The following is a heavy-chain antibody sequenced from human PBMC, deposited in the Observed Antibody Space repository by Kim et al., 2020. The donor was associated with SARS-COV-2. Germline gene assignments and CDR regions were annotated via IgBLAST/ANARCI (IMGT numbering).Heavy chain of an antibody. J-gene: IGHJ5*02. D-gene: IGHD4-17*01. CDR3: ARGGWYYGIHRPMPFDP. CDR1: GFTVSSNY. Sequence: GGSLRLSCAASGFTVSSNYMSWVRQAPGKGLEWVSVIYSGGSTYYADSVKGRFTISRDNSKNTLYLQMNSLRAEDTAVYYCARGGWYYGIHRPMPFDPWGQGTLVTVSS. CDR2: IYSGGST. V-gene: IGHV3-66*01.